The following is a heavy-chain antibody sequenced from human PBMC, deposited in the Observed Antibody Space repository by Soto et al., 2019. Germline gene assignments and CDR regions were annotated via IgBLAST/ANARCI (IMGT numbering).Heavy chain of an antibody. CDR2: LSTFDGST. CDR3: ARDVGHFYDGSGDKIFFDY. CDR1: GYTFTNYG. D-gene: IGHD3-22*01. J-gene: IGHJ4*02. Sequence: QVQLVQSGAEVKKPGASVKVSCKVSGYTFTNYGISWVRQTPGQGLEWMGWLSTFDGSTNYAQKLQGRVTMTTDISTDTAYLDLRSLRTDDTAVYFCARDVGHFYDGSGDKIFFDYWGQGTLVTISS. V-gene: IGHV1-18*01.